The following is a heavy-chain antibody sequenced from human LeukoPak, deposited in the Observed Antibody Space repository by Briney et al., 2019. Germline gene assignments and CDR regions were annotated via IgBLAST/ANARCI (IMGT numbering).Heavy chain of an antibody. CDR1: GASISSGIHY. D-gene: IGHD2-15*01. Sequence: SETLSLTCTVSGASISSGIHYWSWIRQPAGKGLEWIGRIFTSGSTNYNPSLKSRVIISLDTSKNQFSLKLTSVTASDTAVYYCARDGVEGNAFDIWGQGTMVTVSS. CDR2: IFTSGST. CDR3: ARDGVEGNAFDI. V-gene: IGHV4-61*02. J-gene: IGHJ3*02.